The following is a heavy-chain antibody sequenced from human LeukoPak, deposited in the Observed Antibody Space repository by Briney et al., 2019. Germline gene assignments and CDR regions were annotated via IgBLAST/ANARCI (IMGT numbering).Heavy chain of an antibody. Sequence: SETLSLTCTVSGGSIGTYYWSWVRQSPGKGLAWIGYIYVTGNRYNPYLQSRVTISVDTSRNQFFLKMSSVTAADTAVYYCARHIGGGIEDMDVWGKGTKVTVSS. J-gene: IGHJ6*03. CDR1: GGSIGTYY. CDR3: ARHIGGGIEDMDV. D-gene: IGHD3-16*02. V-gene: IGHV4-59*08. CDR2: IYVTGN.